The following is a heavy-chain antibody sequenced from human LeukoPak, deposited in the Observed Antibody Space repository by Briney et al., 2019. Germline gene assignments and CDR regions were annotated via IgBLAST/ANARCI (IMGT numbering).Heavy chain of an antibody. V-gene: IGHV4-38-2*02. J-gene: IGHJ4*02. Sequence: PSETLSLTCTVSGYSISSGYYWGWIRQPPGEGLEWIGNIYYSGSTYYNPSLKSRVTISVDTSKNQFSLKLSSVTAADTAVYFCARHYYSGSYDDYWGQGTLVTVSS. CDR3: ARHYYSGSYDDY. CDR2: IYYSGST. CDR1: GYSISSGYY. D-gene: IGHD1-26*01.